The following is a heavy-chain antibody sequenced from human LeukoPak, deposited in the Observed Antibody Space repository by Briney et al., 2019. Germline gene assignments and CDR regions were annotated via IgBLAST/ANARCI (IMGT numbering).Heavy chain of an antibody. D-gene: IGHD4-23*01. V-gene: IGHV4-4*02. CDR3: ARNGGNSDFDY. J-gene: IGHJ4*02. Sequence: SETLSLTCAVSGGSISSSSSNCWTWVRQPQGKGLEWIGEIYHSGATNYNPSLKSRVTMLLDKSKNQFSLNLNSVTAADTAVYYCARNGGNSDFDYWGQGTLVTVSS. CDR1: GGSISSSSSNC. CDR2: IYHSGAT.